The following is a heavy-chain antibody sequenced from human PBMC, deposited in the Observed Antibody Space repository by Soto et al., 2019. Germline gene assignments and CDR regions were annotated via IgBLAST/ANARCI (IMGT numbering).Heavy chain of an antibody. CDR1: GFTLSNFS. V-gene: IGHV3-21*01. D-gene: IGHD2-8*02. Sequence: GASLRLSCVGSGFTLSNFSINWVRQAPGKVLEWVSSISTRSDIYYADSLKGRFTISRDNAKNSLSLQMNSLKAEDTSLYYCACECTARHLAYGLDVWDQGTTVIVSS. CDR2: ISTRSDI. J-gene: IGHJ6*02. CDR3: ACECTARHLAYGLDV.